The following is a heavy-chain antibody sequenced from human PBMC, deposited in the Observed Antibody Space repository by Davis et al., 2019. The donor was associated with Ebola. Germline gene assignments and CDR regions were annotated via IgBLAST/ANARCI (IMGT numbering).Heavy chain of an antibody. CDR1: GGSFSGYY. CDR2: INHSGST. D-gene: IGHD2-21*01. V-gene: IGHV4-34*01. Sequence: MPGGSLRLSCAVYGGSFSGYYWSWIRQPPGKGLEWIGEINHSGSTNYNPSLKSRVTISVDTSKNQFSLKLSSVTAADTAVYYCASRAYCGGDCPNYNWFDPWGQGTLVTVSS. CDR3: ASRAYCGGDCPNYNWFDP. J-gene: IGHJ5*02.